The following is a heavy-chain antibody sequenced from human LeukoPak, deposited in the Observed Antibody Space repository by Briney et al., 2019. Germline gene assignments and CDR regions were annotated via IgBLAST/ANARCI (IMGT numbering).Heavy chain of an antibody. D-gene: IGHD2-21*01. CDR1: GFTFSSYS. CDR2: ISSSSSTI. Sequence: GGSLRLSCAASGFTFSSYSMNWVRQAPGKGLEWVSYISSSSSTIYYADSVKGRFTIYRDNSQGTVWLQMNSLGAEDTAIYYCAKSDCGSDGCKLYNYWAQGNPVTVSS. CDR3: AKSDCGSDGCKLYNY. J-gene: IGHJ4*02. V-gene: IGHV3-48*01.